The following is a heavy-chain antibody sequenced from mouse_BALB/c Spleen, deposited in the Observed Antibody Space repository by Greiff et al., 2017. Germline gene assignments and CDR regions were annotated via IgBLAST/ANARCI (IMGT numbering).Heavy chain of an antibody. V-gene: IGHV1-69*02. Sequence: QVQLQQPGAELVKPGAPVKLSCKASGYTFTSYGMNWVKQRPGRGLEWIGRIDPSDSETHYTQKFKDKATLTVDKSSSTAYIQISSLTSEDSAVYYCARKGTYYYAMDYWGQGTSVTVSS. J-gene: IGHJ4*01. CDR2: IDPSDSET. CDR1: GYTFTSYG. CDR3: ARKGTYYYAMDY.